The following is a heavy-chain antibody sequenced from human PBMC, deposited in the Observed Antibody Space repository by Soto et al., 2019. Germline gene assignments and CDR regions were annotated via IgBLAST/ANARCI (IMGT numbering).Heavy chain of an antibody. Sequence: GGSLGLSCAASGFTFSSYWMHWVRQAPGKGLVWVSRINSDGSSTSYADSVKGRFTISRDNAKNTLYLQMNSLRAEDTAVYYCVRTSLVVAAAAREDYWGQGTLVTXSS. J-gene: IGHJ4*02. CDR3: VRTSLVVAAAAREDY. CDR1: GFTFSSYW. V-gene: IGHV3-74*01. CDR2: INSDGSST. D-gene: IGHD2-15*01.